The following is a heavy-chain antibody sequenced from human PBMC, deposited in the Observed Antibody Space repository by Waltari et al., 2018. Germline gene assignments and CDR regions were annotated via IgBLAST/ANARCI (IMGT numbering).Heavy chain of an antibody. D-gene: IGHD3-22*01. V-gene: IGHV1-2*06. CDR3: LRDSSGSHFDY. J-gene: IGHJ4*02. Sequence: LLVQSGAEVKQPGASVTLSCKASGYTFTGYAILWVRQAPGQGLEWMGRINPKNGDTHYAQKFQGRVAMTTDTSTNTAFMELHSLRSDDTAVYYCLRDSSGSHFDYWGQGTLVTVSS. CDR2: INPKNGDT. CDR1: GYTFTGYA.